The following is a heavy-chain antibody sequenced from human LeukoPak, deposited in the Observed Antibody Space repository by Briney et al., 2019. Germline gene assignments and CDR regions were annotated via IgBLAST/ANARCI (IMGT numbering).Heavy chain of an antibody. CDR2: INHSGST. CDR3: ARGRYSSSWYAGWYYFDY. V-gene: IGHV4-34*01. J-gene: IGHJ4*02. D-gene: IGHD6-13*01. CDR1: GGSFSGYY. Sequence: PSETLSLTCAVYGGSFSGYYWSWIRQPPGKGLEWIGEINHSGSTNYNPSLKSRVTISVDTSKNQFYLKLSAVTAADTAVYYCARGRYSSSWYAGWYYFDYWGQGTLVTVS.